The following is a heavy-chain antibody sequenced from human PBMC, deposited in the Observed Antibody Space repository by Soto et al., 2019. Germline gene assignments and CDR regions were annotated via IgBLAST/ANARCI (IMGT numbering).Heavy chain of an antibody. CDR2: IIPISETT. Sequence: VQLVQSGAEVKKPGSSVKVSCKASGGTFSSYAISWVRQAPGQGLEWMGGIIPISETTNYAQKFQGRVTITSDESKSTAYMELSSLRSEDTAVYYCARSQGSSTSLEIYYYYYSGMDVWGQGTTVTVSS. D-gene: IGHD2-2*01. J-gene: IGHJ6*02. V-gene: IGHV1-69*01. CDR1: GGTFSSYA. CDR3: ARSQGSSTSLEIYYYYYSGMDV.